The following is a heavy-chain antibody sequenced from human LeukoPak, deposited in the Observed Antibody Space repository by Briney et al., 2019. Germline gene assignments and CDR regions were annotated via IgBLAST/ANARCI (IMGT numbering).Heavy chain of an antibody. D-gene: IGHD3-10*01. CDR3: AKESRVRGVSIRESHYHYYYGMDV. V-gene: IGHV4-4*07. Sequence: PLETLSLTCSVSGGSINNFYWTWIRQSAGKGLEWIGRIYTTGDTNYNPSLKSRVTLSIDTFKNQFSLKLNSVTAADTALYFCAKESRVRGVSIRESHYHYYYGMDVWGRGTTVTVSS. J-gene: IGHJ6*02. CDR2: IYTTGDT. CDR1: GGSINNFY.